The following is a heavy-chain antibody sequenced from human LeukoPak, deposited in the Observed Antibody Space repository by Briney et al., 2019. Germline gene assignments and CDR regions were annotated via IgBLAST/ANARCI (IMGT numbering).Heavy chain of an antibody. CDR3: ARAGFDCSSTSCYLPGRDYYYYYMDV. CDR2: IYYSGST. CDR1: GGSISSSSYY. D-gene: IGHD2-2*01. V-gene: IGHV4-61*01. Sequence: SETLSLTCTVSGGSISSSSYYWSWIRQPPGKGLEWIGYIYYSGSTNYNPSLKSRITISVDTSKNQFSLKLSSVTAADTAVYYCARAGFDCSSTSCYLPGRDYYYYYMDVWGKGTTVTVSS. J-gene: IGHJ6*03.